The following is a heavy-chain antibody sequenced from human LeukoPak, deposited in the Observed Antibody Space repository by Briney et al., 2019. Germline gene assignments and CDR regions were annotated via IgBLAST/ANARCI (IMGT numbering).Heavy chain of an antibody. CDR1: GFTFSGSA. J-gene: IGHJ4*02. V-gene: IGHV3-73*01. Sequence: GGSLKLSCAACGFTFSGSAMHWVRQASGKGLEWVGRIRSKANSYATAYAASVKVTFTIARYNSKNTAYLQMNSLKTEDTAVYYCTRHTTAAAVIFYYWGQGTLVTVSS. CDR2: IRSKANSYAT. CDR3: TRHTTAAAVIFYY. D-gene: IGHD6-13*01.